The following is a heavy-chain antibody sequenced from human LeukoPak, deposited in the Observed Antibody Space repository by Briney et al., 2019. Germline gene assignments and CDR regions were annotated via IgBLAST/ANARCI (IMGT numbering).Heavy chain of an antibody. CDR1: AFSFTGYW. J-gene: IGHJ4*02. V-gene: IGHV3-7*01. Sequence: GGSLRLSCAASAFSFTGYWMTWVRQAPGKGLEWVARLQPDGSERNYVGSVEGRFTVFGDNAKSSLFLQMHSLRVEDTAVYYCARGGYSFDYLGQGTLVTVSS. CDR3: ARGGYSFDY. D-gene: IGHD5-12*01. CDR2: LQPDGSER.